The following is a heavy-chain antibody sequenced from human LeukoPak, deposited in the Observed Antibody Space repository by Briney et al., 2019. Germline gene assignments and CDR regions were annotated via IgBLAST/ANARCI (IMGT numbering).Heavy chain of an antibody. Sequence: ASVKVSCKASGYTFTDYYIHWVRQAPGQGLEWMGWITPYSGGTDYAQKFQGRVTMTMDTSISTVYMELSRLRSDDTAVYYCATEFNTYYYGSGSHDAFDIGGQGTEVTVS. J-gene: IGHJ3*02. V-gene: IGHV1-2*02. CDR2: ITPYSGGT. CDR1: GYTFTDYY. CDR3: ATEFNTYYYGSGSHDAFDI. D-gene: IGHD3-10*01.